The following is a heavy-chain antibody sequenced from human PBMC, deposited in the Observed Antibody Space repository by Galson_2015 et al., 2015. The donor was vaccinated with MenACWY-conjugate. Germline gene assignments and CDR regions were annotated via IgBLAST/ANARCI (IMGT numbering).Heavy chain of an antibody. CDR3: ARELRNYWYFDL. V-gene: IGHV3-74*03. CDR1: GFTFSSYW. J-gene: IGHJ2*01. Sequence: SLRLSCAASGFTFSSYWMHWVRQAPGKGLVWVSRINTDESLTTYADSVKGRFTISRDNAKNTLYLQMNSLRAEDTAVYYCARELRNYWYFDLWGRGILVRVSS. CDR2: INTDESLT.